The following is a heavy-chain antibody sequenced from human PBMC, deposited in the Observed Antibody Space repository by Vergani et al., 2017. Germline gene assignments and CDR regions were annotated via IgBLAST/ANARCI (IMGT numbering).Heavy chain of an antibody. J-gene: IGHJ3*02. V-gene: IGHV4-59*01. CDR3: ARTPYCGGDCYSDAFDI. CDR1: GGSISSYY. CDR2: IYYSGST. Sequence: QVQLQESGPGLVKPSETLSLTCTVSGGSISSYYWSWIWHPPGKGLEWVGYIYYSGSTNYNPSLKSRVTISVDTSKNRFSLKLSSVAAADTAVYYCARTPYCGGDCYSDAFDIWGQGTMVTVSS. D-gene: IGHD2-21*02.